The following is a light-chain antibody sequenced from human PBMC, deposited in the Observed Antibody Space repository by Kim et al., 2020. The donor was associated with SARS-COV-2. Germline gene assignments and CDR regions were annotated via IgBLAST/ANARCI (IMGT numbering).Light chain of an antibody. CDR2: LGS. V-gene: IGKV2-28*01. Sequence: DIVMTQSPLSLPVTPGEPASISCRSSPSLLHSNGYNYLDWYLQKPGQSPQLLIFLGSNRASGVPDRFSGSGSGTDFTLKISRVEAEDVGVYYCMQALQTPPYTFGQGTKLEI. J-gene: IGKJ2*01. CDR3: MQALQTPPYT. CDR1: PSLLHSNGYNY.